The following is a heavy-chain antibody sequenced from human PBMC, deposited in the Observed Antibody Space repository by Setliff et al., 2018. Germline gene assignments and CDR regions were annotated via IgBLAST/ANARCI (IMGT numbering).Heavy chain of an antibody. CDR3: ARDKDKDFDF. Sequence: PGGSLRLSCEASGFSFREYYMSWIRQAPGKGLEWVSYISVSGTYIDYADSVKGRFTISRDNAKNTLYLQISRLGVEDTAVYYCARDKDKDFDFWGQGTLVTVLL. CDR2: ISVSGTYI. CDR1: GFSFREYY. V-gene: IGHV3-11*05. J-gene: IGHJ4*02.